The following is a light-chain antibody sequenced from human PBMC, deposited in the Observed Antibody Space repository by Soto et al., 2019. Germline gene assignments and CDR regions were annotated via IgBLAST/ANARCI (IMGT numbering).Light chain of an antibody. V-gene: IGKV3-20*01. CDR1: QSIRSER. CDR3: QEYDGAPIT. CDR2: DAS. J-gene: IGKJ5*01. Sequence: EIVLTQSPDTLSLSPGERATLSCRASQSIRSERLAWYQQKPGQAPRLVIFDASNRASGMTERFSGSGSGTDFTLTIDRLEPEDFAVYYCQEYDGAPITFGLGTRL.